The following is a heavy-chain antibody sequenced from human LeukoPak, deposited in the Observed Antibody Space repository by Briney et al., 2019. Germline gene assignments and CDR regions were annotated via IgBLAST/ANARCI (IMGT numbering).Heavy chain of an antibody. D-gene: IGHD1-26*01. Sequence: SETLSLTCSVSGDSIINYYWSWIRQPPGKGLEWIGEIYYSGSTNYNPSLKTRVTMSVDTSKNQFSLRPRSVTAADTAVYYCARRGGSYHDYWGQGTLVTVSS. CDR3: ARRGGSYHDY. J-gene: IGHJ4*02. V-gene: IGHV4-59*08. CDR2: IYYSGST. CDR1: GDSIINYY.